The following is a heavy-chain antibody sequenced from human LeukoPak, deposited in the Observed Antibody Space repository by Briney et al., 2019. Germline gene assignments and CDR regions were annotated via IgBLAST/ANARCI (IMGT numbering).Heavy chain of an antibody. Sequence: GGSLRLSCAASGFTFSSYAITWVRQAPGKGLEWVSAIGSSGGDTFYANSVKGRFTISRDNSKNTLYLQMNSLEVEDTAIYYCARDWARCGAGCYSRADAFDIWGQGTMVTVSS. CDR1: GFTFSSYA. CDR3: ARDWARCGAGCYSRADAFDI. V-gene: IGHV3-23*01. J-gene: IGHJ3*02. CDR2: IGSSGGDT. D-gene: IGHD2-21*02.